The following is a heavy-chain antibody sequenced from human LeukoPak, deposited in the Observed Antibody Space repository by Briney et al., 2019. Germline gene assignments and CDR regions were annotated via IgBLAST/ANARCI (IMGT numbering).Heavy chain of an antibody. V-gene: IGHV3-21*01. D-gene: IGHD6-19*01. CDR2: ISSSSSYI. Sequence: GSLRPSCVASGFRFSSFPLNWVRRAPGEGLEWVSSISSSSSYIYYADSVKGRFTISRDNAKNSLYLQMNSLRAEDTAVYYCARVEALAVAGTAGFDYWGQGTLVTVSS. CDR1: GFRFSSFP. CDR3: ARVEALAVAGTAGFDY. J-gene: IGHJ4*02.